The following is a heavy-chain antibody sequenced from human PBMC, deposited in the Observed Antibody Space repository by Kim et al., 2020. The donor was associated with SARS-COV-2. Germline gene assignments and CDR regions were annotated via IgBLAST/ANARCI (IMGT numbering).Heavy chain of an antibody. J-gene: IGHJ5*02. CDR2: IYPDDSDT. V-gene: IGHV5-51*01. CDR1: GYSFTSYW. CDR3: ARLGYYGSGTPYNWFDP. Sequence: GESLKISCKGSGYSFTSYWIGWVRQMPGKGLEWMGIIYPDDSDTRYSPSFQGQVTISADKSISTAYLQWSSLKASDTAMYYCARLGYYGSGTPYNWFDPWGQGTLVTVSS. D-gene: IGHD3-10*01.